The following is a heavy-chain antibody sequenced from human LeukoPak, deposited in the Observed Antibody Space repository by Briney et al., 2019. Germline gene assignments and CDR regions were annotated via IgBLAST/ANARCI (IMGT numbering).Heavy chain of an antibody. V-gene: IGHV4-39*01. CDR3: ARPDLDYYDSSGYAY. J-gene: IGHJ4*02. CDR1: GGSISSSYY. CDR2: IYYSRTT. D-gene: IGHD3-22*01. Sequence: SETLSLTCTVSGGSISSSYYWGWIRRPPGKGREGIGSIYYSRTTYYNPSLQSRVTISVDTSKNQFSLKLSSVTAADTAVYYCARPDLDYYDSSGYAYWGQGTLVTVSS.